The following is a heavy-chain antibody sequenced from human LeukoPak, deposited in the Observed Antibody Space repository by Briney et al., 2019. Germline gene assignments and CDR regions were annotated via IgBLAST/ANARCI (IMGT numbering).Heavy chain of an antibody. CDR2: IYYSGST. CDR3: ARAYNWNDVFPWLDP. J-gene: IGHJ5*02. V-gene: IGHV4-59*01. Sequence: SETLSLTCTVSGGSISSYYWSWIRQPPGKGLEWIGYIYYSGSTNYNPSLKSRVTISVDTPKNQFSLKLSSVTAADTAVYYCARAYNWNDVFPWLDPWGQGTLVTVSS. D-gene: IGHD1-20*01. CDR1: GGSISSYY.